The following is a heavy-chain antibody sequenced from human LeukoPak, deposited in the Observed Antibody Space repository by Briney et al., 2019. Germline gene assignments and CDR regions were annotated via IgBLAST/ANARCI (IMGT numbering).Heavy chain of an antibody. D-gene: IGHD3-22*01. J-gene: IGHJ4*02. CDR3: ARTGYDRSGYYSYYFDY. CDR1: GGTFSSYA. CDR2: IIPIFGTA. Sequence: SVKVSCKASGGTFSSYAISWVRQAPGQGLEWMGGIIPIFGTANYAQKFQGRVTITADESTSTAYMELSSLRSEDTAVYYCARTGYDRSGYYSYYFDYWGQGTLVTVSS. V-gene: IGHV1-69*13.